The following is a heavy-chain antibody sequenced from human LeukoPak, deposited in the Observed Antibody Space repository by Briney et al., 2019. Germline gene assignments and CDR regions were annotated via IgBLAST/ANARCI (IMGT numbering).Heavy chain of an antibody. D-gene: IGHD5-12*01. CDR3: VRDGGVSGYDLLDY. CDR1: GFTYSNYW. CDR2: INQDGSNE. Sequence: GGSLRLFCVASGFTYSNYWMTWVHQAPGRGLEWVAHINQDGSNEYYMDSVKARFTISRDNAKNSLSLQMTSLRAADTAVYYCVRDGGVSGYDLLDYWGQETLLTVSS. J-gene: IGHJ4*02. V-gene: IGHV3-7*01.